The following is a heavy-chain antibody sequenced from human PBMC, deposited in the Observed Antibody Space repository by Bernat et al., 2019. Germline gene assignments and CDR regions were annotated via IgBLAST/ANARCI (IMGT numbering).Heavy chain of an antibody. Sequence: QVQLVQSGAEVKKPGSSVKVSCKASGGTFNSYAISWVRQAPGQGLEWMGGIIPIFGTANYAQKFQGRVTITEDESTSTAYMGLSSLRSEDTAVYYCARGRYYDFWSGPRKIYYYYYMDVWGKGTTVTVSS. J-gene: IGHJ6*03. CDR1: GGTFNSYA. D-gene: IGHD3-3*01. CDR3: ARGRYYDFWSGPRKIYYYYYMDV. V-gene: IGHV1-69*01. CDR2: IIPIFGTA.